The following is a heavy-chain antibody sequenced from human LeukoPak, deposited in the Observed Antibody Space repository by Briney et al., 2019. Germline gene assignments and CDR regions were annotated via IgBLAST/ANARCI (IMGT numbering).Heavy chain of an antibody. Sequence: PSETLSLTCTVSGYSISSGYYWGWIRQPPGKGLEWIGSIYHSGSTYYNPSLKSRVTISLDTSKNQFSLKLSSVTAADTAVYYCAREVRNMIVNYFDYWGQGTLVTVSS. CDR1: GYSISSGYY. V-gene: IGHV4-38-2*02. J-gene: IGHJ4*02. CDR2: IYHSGST. CDR3: AREVRNMIVNYFDY. D-gene: IGHD3-22*01.